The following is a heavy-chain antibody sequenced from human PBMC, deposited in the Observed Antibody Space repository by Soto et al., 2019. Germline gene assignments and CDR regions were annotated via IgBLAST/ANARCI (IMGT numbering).Heavy chain of an antibody. V-gene: IGHV1-69*06. J-gene: IGHJ4*02. CDR3: ATMTRARLDS. Sequence: QEQVVQSGPAMKEPGSSVKVSCRASGIMSSGYGFSWVRQAPGQGLQWVGVINPTLDSTHYAQNLQGRVSITVDKSTDTAYLEVTSLRLEDTAIYFCATMTRARLDSWGRGTVVTVSS. CDR2: INPTLDST. CDR1: GIMSSGYG.